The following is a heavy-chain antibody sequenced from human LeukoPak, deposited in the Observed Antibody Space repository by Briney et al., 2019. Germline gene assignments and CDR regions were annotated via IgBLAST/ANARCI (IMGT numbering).Heavy chain of an antibody. CDR1: GFTFSSYG. V-gene: IGHV3-23*01. CDR2: ISPSSGT. J-gene: IGHJ4*02. CDR3: ARPQSSSGYYWPFDD. Sequence: GGSLRLSCVASGFTFSSYGMHWVRQAPGKGLEWVSAISPSSGTFYADSVKGRFTISRDNSKNTLYLQMNSLRAEDTAVYYCARPQSSSGYYWPFDDWGQGTLVTVSS. D-gene: IGHD3-22*01.